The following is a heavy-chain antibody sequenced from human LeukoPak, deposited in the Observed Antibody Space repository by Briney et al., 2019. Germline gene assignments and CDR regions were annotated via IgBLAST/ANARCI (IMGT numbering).Heavy chain of an antibody. V-gene: IGHV3-74*03. D-gene: IGHD2-21*02. Sequence: GGSLRLSCAASGFTFSSYWMHWVRQAPGKGLVWVSRINSDGYSITYADSVKGRFTISRDNAKNTLYLQMDSLRAEDTAVYYCARVHGVTPSYWGQGTLVTVSS. CDR3: ARVHGVTPSY. CDR2: INSDGYSI. CDR1: GFTFSSYW. J-gene: IGHJ4*02.